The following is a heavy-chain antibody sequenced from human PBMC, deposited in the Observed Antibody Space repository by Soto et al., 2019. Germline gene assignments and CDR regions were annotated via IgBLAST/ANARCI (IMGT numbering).Heavy chain of an antibody. D-gene: IGHD1-26*01. Sequence: GGSLRLSCAASGFSFSNYAMHWVRQAPGKGLEWVAVIWYDGSNKYYADSVKGRFTISKDNSQTTVYLQMNSLRAEDTAMYYCTRDPYGGSRYYFDSWGQGTLVTVSS. V-gene: IGHV3-33*01. CDR1: GFSFSNYA. CDR3: TRDPYGGSRYYFDS. CDR2: IWYDGSNK. J-gene: IGHJ4*02.